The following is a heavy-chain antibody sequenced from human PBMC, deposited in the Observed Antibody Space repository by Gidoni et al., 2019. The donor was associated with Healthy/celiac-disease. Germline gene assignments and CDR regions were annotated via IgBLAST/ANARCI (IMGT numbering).Heavy chain of an antibody. J-gene: IGHJ5*02. Sequence: EVQLVESGGGLVPPGRSLRLSCAASGFTFDDYAMPWVRQAPGKGLEWVSGISWNSGSIGYADSVKGRFTISRDNAKNSLYLQMNSLRAEDTALYYCAKMLFGSGSYYIVRWGQGTLGTVSS. CDR1: GFTFDDYA. D-gene: IGHD3-10*01. CDR3: AKMLFGSGSYYIVR. CDR2: ISWNSGSI. V-gene: IGHV3-9*01.